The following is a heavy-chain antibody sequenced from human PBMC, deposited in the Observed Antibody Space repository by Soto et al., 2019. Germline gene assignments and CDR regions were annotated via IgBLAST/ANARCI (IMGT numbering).Heavy chain of an antibody. CDR1: GFTFDDYA. V-gene: IGHV3-9*01. D-gene: IGHD3-22*01. J-gene: IGHJ4*02. CDR2: ISWNSGSI. Sequence: GGSLRLSCAASGFTFDDYAMHWVRQAPGKGLEWVSGISWNSGSIGYADSVKGRFTISRDDAKNSLYLQMNSLRAEDTALYYCAKDNDSSGYYRKHFDYWGQGTLVTVSS. CDR3: AKDNDSSGYYRKHFDY.